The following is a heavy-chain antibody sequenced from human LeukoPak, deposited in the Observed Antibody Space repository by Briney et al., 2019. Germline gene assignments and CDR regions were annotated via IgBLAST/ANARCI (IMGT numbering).Heavy chain of an antibody. V-gene: IGHV4-59*08. CDR1: GASINNNF. D-gene: IGHD3-22*01. J-gene: IGHJ4*01. Sequence: PSETLSLTCTVSGASINNNFWTWIRQPPEKGLEWIGYIYSSGSANYNPSLKSRVIISGDTSKNQISLNLTSVTAADTAVYFCARHRDYYDTWGHGTLVTVSS. CDR3: ARHRDYYDT. CDR2: IYSSGSA.